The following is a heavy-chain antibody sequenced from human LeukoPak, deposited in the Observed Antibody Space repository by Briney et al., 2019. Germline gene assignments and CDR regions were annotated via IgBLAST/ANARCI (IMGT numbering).Heavy chain of an antibody. J-gene: IGHJ4*02. CDR2: FDPEDGET. D-gene: IGHD1-26*01. CDR1: GYTLTELS. Sequence: GASVKVSCKVSGYTLTELSMHWVRQAPGKGLEWMGGFDPEDGETIYAQKFQGRVTMTEDTSTDTAYMELSSLRSEDTAVYYCATGRGIVGAPRSFDYWGQGTLVTVSS. V-gene: IGHV1-24*01. CDR3: ATGRGIVGAPRSFDY.